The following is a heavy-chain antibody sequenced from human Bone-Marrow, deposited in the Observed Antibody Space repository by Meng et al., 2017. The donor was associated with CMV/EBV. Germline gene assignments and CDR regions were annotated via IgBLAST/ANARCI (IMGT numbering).Heavy chain of an antibody. J-gene: IGHJ5*02. D-gene: IGHD3-10*01. CDR1: GGSISSSSYY. CDR3: ARRRSSGGWFDP. Sequence: SETLSLTCTVSGGSISSSSYYWGWIRQPPGKGLEWIGSIYYSGSTYYNPSLKSRVTISVDTSKNQFSLKLSSVTAADTAVYYCARRRSSGGWFDPWGQGTLVTGSS. V-gene: IGHV4-39*07. CDR2: IYYSGST.